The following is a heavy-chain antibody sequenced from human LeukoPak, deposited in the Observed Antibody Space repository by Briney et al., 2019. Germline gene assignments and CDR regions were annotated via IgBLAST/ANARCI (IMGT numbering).Heavy chain of an antibody. V-gene: IGHV1-69*13. CDR1: GGTFSSYA. D-gene: IGHD2-15*01. J-gene: IGHJ5*02. Sequence: SVKVSCKASGGTFSSYAISWVRQAPGQGLEWMGGIFPIFGTANYAQKFQGRVTITADESTSTAYMKLSSLRSEDTAVYYCARLTRPYCSGGSCYDNWFDPWGQGTLVTVSS. CDR2: IFPIFGTA. CDR3: ARLTRPYCSGGSCYDNWFDP.